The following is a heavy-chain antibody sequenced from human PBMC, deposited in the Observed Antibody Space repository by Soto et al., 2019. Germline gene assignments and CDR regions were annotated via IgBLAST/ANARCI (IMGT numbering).Heavy chain of an antibody. CDR3: ARGPVVVSD. D-gene: IGHD3-22*01. J-gene: IGHJ4*02. CDR1: GYTFIDYY. V-gene: IGHV1-2*02. Sequence: GASVKVSCKASGYTFIDYYMHWVLQAPGQGLEWMGWINPKSGGTNYAQKFQGRVTVTSDTSINTAHMELSRLKSDDTAIYYCARGPVVVSDWGQGTLVTVSS. CDR2: INPKSGGT.